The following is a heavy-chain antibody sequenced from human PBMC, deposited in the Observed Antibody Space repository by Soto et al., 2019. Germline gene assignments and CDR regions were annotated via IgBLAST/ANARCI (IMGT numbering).Heavy chain of an antibody. J-gene: IGHJ4*02. CDR3: ARHRIEVVWRGFDF. D-gene: IGHD3-10*01. CDR1: TDSSSFTNSY. V-gene: IGHV4-39*01. Sequence: PSETLSLTCTVSTDSSSFTNSYWGWIRQPPGKGLQWIGSSSYNGGTSYNPSLKGRVVISFDTSKKQSSLQVTSVTAADTAVYFCARHRIEVVWRGFDFWGQGSPVTVSS. CDR2: SSYNGGT.